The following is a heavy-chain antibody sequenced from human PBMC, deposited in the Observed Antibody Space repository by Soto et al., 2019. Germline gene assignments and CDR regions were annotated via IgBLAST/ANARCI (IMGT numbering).Heavy chain of an antibody. D-gene: IGHD4-17*01. CDR1: GGSISSYY. CDR2: IYYSGST. CDR3: ARAGDYKYYYYGMDV. Sequence: ASETLSLTCTVSGGSISSYYWSWIRQPPGKGLEWIGYIYYSGSTNYNPSLKSRVTISVDTSKNQFSLKLSSVAAADTAVYYCARAGDYKYYYYGMDVWGQGTTVTVSS. V-gene: IGHV4-59*01. J-gene: IGHJ6*02.